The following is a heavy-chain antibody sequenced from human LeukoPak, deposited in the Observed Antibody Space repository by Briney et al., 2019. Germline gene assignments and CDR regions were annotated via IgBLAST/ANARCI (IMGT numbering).Heavy chain of an antibody. Sequence: ASVKVSCKASRYTFTDYYMHWVRQAPGQGLEWMGWISAYNGNTNYAQKLQGRVTMTTDTSTSTAYMELRSLRSDDTAVYYCARLTSGGSARNMDVWGKGTTVTISS. CDR1: RYTFTDYY. D-gene: IGHD3-10*01. CDR2: ISAYNGNT. V-gene: IGHV1-18*01. CDR3: ARLTSGGSARNMDV. J-gene: IGHJ6*03.